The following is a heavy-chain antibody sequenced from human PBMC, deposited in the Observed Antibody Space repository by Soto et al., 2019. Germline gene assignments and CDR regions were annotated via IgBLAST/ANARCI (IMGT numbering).Heavy chain of an antibody. D-gene: IGHD3-16*01. CDR2: IKRNTDGGTT. CDR3: TTVSTVSTSAS. Sequence: DVQLVESGGGLVKSGGSLRLSCAVSGFTFSDAWMSWVRQAPGKGLEWVGRIKRNTDGGTTDYAGPVKGRFTISRDDSSNMLSPQMNSSKTEETAIYCGTTVSTVSTSASWGQGTLVPV. J-gene: IGHJ4*02. V-gene: IGHV3-15*01. CDR1: GFTFSDAW.